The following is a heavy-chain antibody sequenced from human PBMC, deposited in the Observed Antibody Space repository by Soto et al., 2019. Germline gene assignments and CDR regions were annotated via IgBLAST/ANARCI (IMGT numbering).Heavy chain of an antibody. Sequence: GGSLRLSFAVFGFRFRDYGMSWFRRSPGKGRGGVANIKQEERDKYYVDSLKGRFTISRDNAKNAMNIQMHRLRVEETAVYYCEEYCYPMACTHFHGYSWGQGTTVTVSS. CDR1: GFRFRDYG. CDR2: IKQEERDK. V-gene: IGHV3-7*01. D-gene: IGHD3-16*02. CDR3: EEYCYPMACTHFHGYS. J-gene: IGHJ5*02.